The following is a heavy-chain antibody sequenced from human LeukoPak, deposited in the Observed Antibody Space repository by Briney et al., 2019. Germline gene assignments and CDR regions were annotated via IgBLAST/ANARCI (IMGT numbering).Heavy chain of an antibody. J-gene: IGHJ6*03. D-gene: IGHD4-11*01. CDR3: ARARTTVTNYYYYYMDV. CDR1: GYNLTELS. Sequence: GGPVKVSCKVSGYNLTELSMHWVRQAPGEGLEWRGGFDPEDGETIYARKFQGRVTMTEDTSTHTAYMELSSLRSEDTAVYYCARARTTVTNYYYYYMDVWGKGTTVTVSS. V-gene: IGHV1-24*01. CDR2: FDPEDGET.